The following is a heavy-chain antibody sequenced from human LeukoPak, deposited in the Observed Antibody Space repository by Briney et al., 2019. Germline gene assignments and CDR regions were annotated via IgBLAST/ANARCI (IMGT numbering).Heavy chain of an antibody. Sequence: GGSLRLSCAASGFTVSTNYMSWVRQAPGKGLEWVSVISSGGTPYYADSVKGRFTISRDSSENALYLQMHSLRAEDTAVYYCARGGAGYAFDYWGQGTLVTVSS. CDR1: GFTVSTNY. CDR3: ARGGAGYAFDY. CDR2: ISSGGTP. V-gene: IGHV3-66*02. J-gene: IGHJ4*02. D-gene: IGHD5-12*01.